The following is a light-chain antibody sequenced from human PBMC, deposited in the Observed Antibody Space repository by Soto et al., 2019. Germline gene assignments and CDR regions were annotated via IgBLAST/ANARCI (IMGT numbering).Light chain of an antibody. Sequence: QSALTQPASVSGSPRQSITISCTGTSSDVGGYNYVSWYQQHPGKAPKVMIYDVSNRPSGVSNRFSGSKSGNTASLTISGLQAEDEADYYCSSYTSSSDNYVFGTGTKVTVL. CDR2: DVS. CDR1: SSDVGGYNY. V-gene: IGLV2-14*01. CDR3: SSYTSSSDNYV. J-gene: IGLJ1*01.